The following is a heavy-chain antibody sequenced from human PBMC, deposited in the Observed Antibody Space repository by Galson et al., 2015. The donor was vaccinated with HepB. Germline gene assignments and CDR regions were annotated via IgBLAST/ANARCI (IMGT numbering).Heavy chain of an antibody. V-gene: IGHV1-18*04. J-gene: IGHJ4*02. Sequence: SVKVSCKASGYTFTSYGISWVRQAPGQGLEWMGWISAYNGNTNYAQKLQGRVTMTTDTSTSTAYMELRSLRSDDTAVYYCARGRDYYDSSGYYLDAFDIWGQGTLVTVSS. CDR3: ARGRDYYDSSGYYLDAFDI. CDR2: ISAYNGNT. CDR1: GYTFTSYG. D-gene: IGHD3-22*01.